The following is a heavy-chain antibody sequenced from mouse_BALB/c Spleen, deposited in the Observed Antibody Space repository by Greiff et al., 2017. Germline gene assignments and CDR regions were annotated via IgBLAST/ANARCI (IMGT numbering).Heavy chain of an antibody. CDR3: ARESLLRRPYFDY. CDR1: GFSLTGYG. D-gene: IGHD1-2*01. Sequence: VKLMESGPGLVAPSQSLSITCTVSGFSLTGYGVNWVRQPPGKGLEWLGMIWGDGSTDYNSALKSRLSISKDNSKSQVFLKMNSLQTDDTARYYCARESLLRRPYFDYWGQGTTLTVSS. V-gene: IGHV2-6-7*01. J-gene: IGHJ2*01. CDR2: IWGDGST.